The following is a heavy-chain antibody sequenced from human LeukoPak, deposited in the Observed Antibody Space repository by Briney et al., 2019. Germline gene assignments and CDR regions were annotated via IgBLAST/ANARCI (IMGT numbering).Heavy chain of an antibody. D-gene: IGHD2-21*01. Sequence: SETLSLTCAVYGGSFSGYYWSWIRQPPGKGLEWIGRIYTSGSTNYNPPLKSRVTMSVDTSKNQFSLKLYSVTAADTAVYYCARVGEKLSYYYFDYWGQGTLVTVSS. V-gene: IGHV4-59*10. CDR1: GGSFSGYY. J-gene: IGHJ4*02. CDR2: IYTSGST. CDR3: ARVGEKLSYYYFDY.